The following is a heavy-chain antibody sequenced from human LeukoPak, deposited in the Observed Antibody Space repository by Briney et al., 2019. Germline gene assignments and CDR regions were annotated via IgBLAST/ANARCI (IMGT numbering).Heavy chain of an antibody. CDR1: GGSISSSSYY. D-gene: IGHD3-22*01. V-gene: IGHV4-30-4*08. CDR2: IYYSGST. Sequence: SETLSLTCTVSGGSISSSSYYWGWIRQPPGKGLEWIGYIYYSGSTYYNPSLKSRVTISVDTSKNQFSLKLSSVTAADTAVYYCARGGFHDSSGYYYSPFDYWGQGTLVTVSS. CDR3: ARGGFHDSSGYYYSPFDY. J-gene: IGHJ4*02.